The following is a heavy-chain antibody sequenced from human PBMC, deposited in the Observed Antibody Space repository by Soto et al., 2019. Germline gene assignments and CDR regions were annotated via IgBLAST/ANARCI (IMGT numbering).Heavy chain of an antibody. Sequence: SETLSLTCTVSGGSISSSSYYWGWIRQPPGKGLEWIGSIYYSGSTYYNPSLKSRVTISVDTSKNQFSLKLSSVTAADTAVYYCSTGTTVNYYYYGMDVWGQGTTVTAP. V-gene: IGHV4-39*01. CDR2: IYYSGST. CDR3: STGTTVNYYYYGMDV. J-gene: IGHJ6*02. CDR1: GGSISSSSYY. D-gene: IGHD1-7*01.